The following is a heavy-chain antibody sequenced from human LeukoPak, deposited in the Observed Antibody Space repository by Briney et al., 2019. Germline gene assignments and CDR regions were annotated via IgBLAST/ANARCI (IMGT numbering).Heavy chain of an antibody. CDR3: ARDRDVRGYSYGSDY. J-gene: IGHJ4*02. V-gene: IGHV1-69*04. CDR2: IIPILGIA. Sequence: ASVKVSCKASGGTFSSYAISWVRQAPGQGLEWMGRIIPILGIANYAQKFQGRVTITADKSTSIAYMELSSLRSEDTAVYYCARDRDVRGYSYGSDYWGQGTLVTVSS. D-gene: IGHD5-18*01. CDR1: GGTFSSYA.